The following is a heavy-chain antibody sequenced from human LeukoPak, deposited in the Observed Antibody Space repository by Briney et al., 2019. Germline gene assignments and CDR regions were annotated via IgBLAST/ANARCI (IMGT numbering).Heavy chain of an antibody. CDR2: IKQDGSEK. CDR1: GFTFSSYW. Sequence: GGSLRLSCAASGFTFSSYWMSWVRQAPGKGLEWVANIKQDGSEKYYVDSVKGRFTISRDNAKNSLYLQTNSLRAEDTAVYYCARDSGRDAFDIWGQGTMVTVSS. J-gene: IGHJ3*02. D-gene: IGHD1-26*01. CDR3: ARDSGRDAFDI. V-gene: IGHV3-7*01.